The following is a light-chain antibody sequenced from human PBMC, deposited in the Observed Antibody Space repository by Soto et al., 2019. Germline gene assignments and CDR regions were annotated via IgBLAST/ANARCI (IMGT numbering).Light chain of an antibody. J-gene: IGKJ4*01. CDR3: QQRRNWPIT. CDR1: QSVSSY. CDR2: DAS. Sequence: EIVLTQSPATLSLSPGERATLSCRASQSVSSYLAWYQQKPGQAPRLLIYDASNRATGIPARFSGSGSGTDFTLTISSLEPEDFAVYYCQQRRNWPITFGGGNKVEIK. V-gene: IGKV3-11*01.